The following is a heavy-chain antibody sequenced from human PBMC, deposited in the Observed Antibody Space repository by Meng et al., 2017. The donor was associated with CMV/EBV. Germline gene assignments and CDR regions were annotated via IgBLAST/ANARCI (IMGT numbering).Heavy chain of an antibody. J-gene: IGHJ4*02. CDR2: ISAYNGNT. D-gene: IGHD3-16*01. V-gene: IGHV1-18*01. CDR3: ARDDVWELRGGWYFDY. Sequence: ASVKVSCKASGYTFTSYGISWVRQAPGQGLEWMGWISAYNGNTNYAQKLQGRVTMTTDTSTRTAYMELRSLRSDDTAVYYCARDDVWELRGGWYFDYWGQGTLVTVSS. CDR1: GYTFTSYG.